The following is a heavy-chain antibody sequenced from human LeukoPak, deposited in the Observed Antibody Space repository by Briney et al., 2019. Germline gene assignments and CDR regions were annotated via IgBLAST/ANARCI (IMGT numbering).Heavy chain of an antibody. Sequence: SETLSPTCAVYGGSFSGYYWSWIRQPPGKGLEWIGEINHSGSTNYNPSLKSRVTISVDTSKNQFSLKLSSVTAADTAVYYCARGHSSGWYRPFDYWGQGTLVTVSS. CDR3: ARGHSSGWYRPFDY. CDR2: INHSGST. J-gene: IGHJ4*02. CDR1: GGSFSGYY. D-gene: IGHD6-19*01. V-gene: IGHV4-34*01.